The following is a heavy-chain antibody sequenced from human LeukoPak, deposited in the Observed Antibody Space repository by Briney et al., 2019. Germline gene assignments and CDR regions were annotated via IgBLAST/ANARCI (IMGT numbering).Heavy chain of an antibody. D-gene: IGHD3-10*01. CDR3: ARDRGGADWYFDL. V-gene: IGHV4-61*01. CDR2: IYYSGST. CDR1: GGSVSSGSYY. J-gene: IGHJ2*01. Sequence: SETLSLTCTVSGGSVSSGSYYWGWIRQPPGTGLEWIGYIYYSGSTNYTPSLKSRVTISVDTSKNQFSLKLSSVTAADTAVYYCARDRGGADWYFDLWGRGTLVTVSS.